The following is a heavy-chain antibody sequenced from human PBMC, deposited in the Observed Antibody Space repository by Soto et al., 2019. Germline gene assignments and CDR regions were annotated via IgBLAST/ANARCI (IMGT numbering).Heavy chain of an antibody. CDR3: ARDPPATRHGMDV. Sequence: VQLVESGGGVVQPGRSLRLFCAASGFTFSSNYMSWVRQAPGKGLEWVSVIYSGGSTYYADSVRGRFTISRDNSKNTLYLQMKSLRAEDTAVYYCARDPPATRHGMDVWGQGTTVTVSS. J-gene: IGHJ6*02. V-gene: IGHV3-66*01. CDR1: GFTFSSNY. CDR2: IYSGGST.